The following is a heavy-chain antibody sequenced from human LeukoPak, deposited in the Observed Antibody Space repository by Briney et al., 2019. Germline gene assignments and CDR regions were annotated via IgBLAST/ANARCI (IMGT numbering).Heavy chain of an antibody. CDR2: IYPGDSDT. Sequence: GESLKISCKGSGYSFTSYWIGWVRQMPGKGLEWMGIIYPGDSDTRYSPPFQGQVTISADKSISTAYLQWSSLKASDTAMYYCARQDDYCSSTSCYDTWGQGTLVTVSS. CDR3: ARQDDYCSSTSCYDT. CDR1: GYSFTSYW. D-gene: IGHD2-2*01. V-gene: IGHV5-51*01. J-gene: IGHJ5*02.